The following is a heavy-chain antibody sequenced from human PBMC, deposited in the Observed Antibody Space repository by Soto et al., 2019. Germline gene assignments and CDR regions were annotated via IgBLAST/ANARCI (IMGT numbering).Heavy chain of an antibody. D-gene: IGHD3-16*01. V-gene: IGHV2-26*01. Sequence: QVTLKESGPVLVKPSETLTLTCSVSGFSLSDTTMGVSWIRQPPRKALEWLAHIFSNDEKSYSTSLKTRLTISKDTSRSQVVLTMTNMDPVDTATYYCARIHSITWGSYFYGMDVWGQGTLVTVSS. CDR1: GFSLSDTTMG. J-gene: IGHJ6*02. CDR3: ARIHSITWGSYFYGMDV. CDR2: IFSNDEK.